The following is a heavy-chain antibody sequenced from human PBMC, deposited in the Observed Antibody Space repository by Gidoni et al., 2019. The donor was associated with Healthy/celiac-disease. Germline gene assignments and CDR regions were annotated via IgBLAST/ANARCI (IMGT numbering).Heavy chain of an antibody. V-gene: IGHV4-34*01. Sequence: QVQLQQWGAGLLKPSETLSLTCAVYGGSFSGYYWSWIRQPPGKGLEWIGEINHSGSTNYNPSLKSRVTISVDTSKNQFSLKLSSVTAADTAVYYCARWAYNWNSKGMDVWGQGTTVTVSS. D-gene: IGHD1-20*01. CDR2: INHSGST. J-gene: IGHJ6*02. CDR1: GGSFSGYY. CDR3: ARWAYNWNSKGMDV.